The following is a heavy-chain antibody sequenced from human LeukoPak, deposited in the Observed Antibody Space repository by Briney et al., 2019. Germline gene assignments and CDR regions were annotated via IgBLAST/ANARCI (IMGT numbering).Heavy chain of an antibody. Sequence: SETLSLTCTVSVGSISSSSYYWGWFRQPPGKGLEWIGSIYYSGSTYYNPSLQSRVTISVDTSKNQFSLKLSSVTAAETAVYYCAGSLVGTVVPAAIEAPGQKAFDYWGQGTLVTVSS. D-gene: IGHD2-2*02. CDR3: AGSLVGTVVPAAIEAPGQKAFDY. CDR2: IYYSGST. V-gene: IGHV4-39*01. J-gene: IGHJ4*02. CDR1: VGSISSSSYY.